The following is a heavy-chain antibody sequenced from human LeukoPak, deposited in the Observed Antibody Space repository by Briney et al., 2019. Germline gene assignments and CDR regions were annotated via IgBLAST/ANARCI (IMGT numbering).Heavy chain of an antibody. D-gene: IGHD3-22*01. CDR3: ARAMGRIPYYYDTLDY. J-gene: IGHJ4*02. V-gene: IGHV3-20*04. CDR2: INWNGGST. CDR1: GFTFDDYG. Sequence: GGSLRLSCAASGFTFDDYGMSWVRQAPGKGLEWVSGINWNGGSTGYADSVKGRFTISRDNAKNSLYLQMNSLRAEDTAVYYCARAMGRIPYYYDTLDYWGQGILVTVSS.